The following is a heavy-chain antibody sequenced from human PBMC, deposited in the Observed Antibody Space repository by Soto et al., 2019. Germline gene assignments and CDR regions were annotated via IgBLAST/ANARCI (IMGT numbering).Heavy chain of an antibody. CDR2: IYHSGST. V-gene: IGHV4-30-2*01. J-gene: IGHJ5*02. CDR1: GGSISSGGYS. Sequence: GPGPILTAETLSLTCAVSGGSISSGGYSWSWIRQPPGKGLEWIGYIYHSGSTYYNPSLKSRVTISVDRSKNQFSLKLSSVTAADTAVYYCARVRVVVAATSRSKGFDPWGQGTLVTVS. D-gene: IGHD2-15*01. CDR3: ARVRVVVAATSRSKGFDP.